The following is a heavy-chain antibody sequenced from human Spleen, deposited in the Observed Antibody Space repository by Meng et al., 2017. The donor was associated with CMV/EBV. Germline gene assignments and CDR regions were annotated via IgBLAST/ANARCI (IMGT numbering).Heavy chain of an antibody. V-gene: IGHV4-59*01. CDR2: IFYSGST. CDR3: ARSGYSSSWLYYYYGLDV. CDR1: DGSISGSY. Sequence: SETLSLTCSVSDGSISGSYWSWIRQPPGKGLEWIGYIFYSGSTNYNPSLKNRVSMTLDTSKNQLTLSLSSVTAADTAVYYCARSGYSSSWLYYYYGLDVWGQGTTVTVSS. J-gene: IGHJ6*02. D-gene: IGHD6-13*01.